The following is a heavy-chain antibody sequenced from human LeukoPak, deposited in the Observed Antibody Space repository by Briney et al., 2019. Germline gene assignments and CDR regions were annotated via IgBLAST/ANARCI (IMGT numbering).Heavy chain of an antibody. CDR1: GFTFSSYE. V-gene: IGHV3-48*03. D-gene: IGHD2-2*01. CDR3: AKGGSSTSSSKSNWFDP. CDR2: ISSSGSTI. J-gene: IGHJ5*02. Sequence: GGSLRLSCAASGFTFSSYEMNWVRQAPGKGLEWVSYISSSGSTIYYADSVKGRFTISRDNSKNTLYLQMNSLRAEDTAVYYCAKGGSSTSSSKSNWFDPWGQGTLVTVSS.